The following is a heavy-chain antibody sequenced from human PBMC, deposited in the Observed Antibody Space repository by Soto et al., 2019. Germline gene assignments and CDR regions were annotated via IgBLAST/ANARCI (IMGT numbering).Heavy chain of an antibody. CDR1: GYTFTSYG. J-gene: IGHJ6*02. CDR2: ISAYNGNT. Sequence: QVQLVQSGAEVKKPGASVKVSCKASGYTFTSYGISWVRQAPGQGLEWMGWISAYNGNTNYAQKLQGRVTMTTDTATSTAYMELRSLRFDDTAVYYCARIVPGNSSGYYYYYYGMDVWGQGTTVTVCS. CDR3: ARIVPGNSSGYYYYYYGMDV. D-gene: IGHD3-22*01. V-gene: IGHV1-18*04.